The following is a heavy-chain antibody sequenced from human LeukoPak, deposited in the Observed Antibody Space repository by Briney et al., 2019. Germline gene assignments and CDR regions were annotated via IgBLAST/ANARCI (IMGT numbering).Heavy chain of an antibody. D-gene: IGHD3-9*01. V-gene: IGHV1-18*01. CDR1: GYTFTSYG. CDR3: ARVYYDILTGSKGTDFDY. Sequence: GASVKVSCKASGYTFTSYGISWVRQAPGQGLEWMGWISAYNGNTNYAQKLQGRVTMTTETSTSTAYMELRSLRSDDTAVYYCARVYYDILTGSKGTDFDYWGQGTLVTVSS. J-gene: IGHJ4*02. CDR2: ISAYNGNT.